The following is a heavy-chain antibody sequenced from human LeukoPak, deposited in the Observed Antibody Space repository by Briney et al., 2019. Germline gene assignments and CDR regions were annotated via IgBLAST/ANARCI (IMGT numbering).Heavy chain of an antibody. D-gene: IGHD4/OR15-4a*01. V-gene: IGHV3-23*01. CDR3: ARRAGAYSHPYDY. CDR2: ISGSGVGT. J-gene: IGHJ4*02. CDR1: GFTFSSYA. Sequence: GGSLRLSCAASGFTFSSYAMSWVRQAPGKGLEWVPVISGSGVGTYYADSVKGRFTISRDNSKNTLYLQMNSLRAEDTAVYYCARRAGAYSHPYDYWGQGTLVTVSS.